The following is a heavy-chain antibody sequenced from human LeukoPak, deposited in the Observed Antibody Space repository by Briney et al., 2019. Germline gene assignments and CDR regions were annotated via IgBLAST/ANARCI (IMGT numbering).Heavy chain of an antibody. V-gene: IGHV3-9*01. CDR3: AKDLSSYGDYLFDY. J-gene: IGHJ4*02. D-gene: IGHD4-17*01. CDR2: ISWNSGSI. CDR1: GSTFDDYA. Sequence: GGSLRLSCAASGSTFDDYAMHWVRQAPGKGLEWVSGISWNSGSIGYADSVKGRFTISRDNAKNSLYLQMNSLRAEDTALYYCAKDLSSYGDYLFDYWGQGTLVTVSS.